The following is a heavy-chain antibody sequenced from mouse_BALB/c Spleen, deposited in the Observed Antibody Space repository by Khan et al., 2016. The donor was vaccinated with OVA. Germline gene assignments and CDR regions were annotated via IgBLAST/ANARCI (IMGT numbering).Heavy chain of an antibody. CDR2: INPHIGET. CDR1: GYSFTGYF. Sequence: EGKIKEYGPELVKPGASVKISCKASGYSFTGYFMNWVMQSHGKSLEWIGRINPHIGETLYNQKFKGKATLTVDESSRTAHMELRSLASEDSAVYYCARKNGSDFDYWGQGTTLTVSS. J-gene: IGHJ2*01. V-gene: IGHV1-20*02. CDR3: ARKNGSDFDY. D-gene: IGHD1-1*01.